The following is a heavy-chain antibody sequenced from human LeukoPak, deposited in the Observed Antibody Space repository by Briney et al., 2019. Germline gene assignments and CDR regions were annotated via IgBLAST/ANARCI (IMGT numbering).Heavy chain of an antibody. Sequence: PSETLSLTCTVSGGSISSSSYYWGWIRQPPGKGLEWIGEINHSGSTNYNPSLKSRVTISVDTSKNQFSLKLSSVTAADTAVYYCARDKQLGNFDYWGQGTLVTVSS. CDR1: GGSISSSSYY. CDR2: INHSGST. CDR3: ARDKQLGNFDY. V-gene: IGHV4-39*07. D-gene: IGHD6-13*01. J-gene: IGHJ4*02.